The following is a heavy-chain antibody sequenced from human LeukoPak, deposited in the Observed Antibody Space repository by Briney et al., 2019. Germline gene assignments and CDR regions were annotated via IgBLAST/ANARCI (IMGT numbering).Heavy chain of an antibody. J-gene: IGHJ4*02. CDR1: GFTFSSYG. Sequence: GGSLRLSCAASGFTFSSYGMHWVRQAPGKGLVWVSRISSDGSRVTYADYVKGRFTISRDNAKNTLYLQMNSLRAEDTAVYYCARGNWYYYGSGSYPGKRRRYYFDYWGQGTLVTVSS. V-gene: IGHV3-74*01. D-gene: IGHD3-10*01. CDR3: ARGNWYYYGSGSYPGKRRRYYFDY. CDR2: ISSDGSRV.